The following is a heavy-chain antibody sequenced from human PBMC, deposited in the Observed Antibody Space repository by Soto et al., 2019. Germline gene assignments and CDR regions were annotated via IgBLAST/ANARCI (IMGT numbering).Heavy chain of an antibody. V-gene: IGHV1-69*01. CDR1: GGSLSTNP. CDR2: TGSGTGPG. D-gene: IGHD3-10*01. Sequence: QVQLVQSGTEVKKPGSSVKVSCKASGGSLSTNPISWVRQAPGQGLEWMGGTGSGTGPGNHAQKFQGRLTITTDESTTTAYMELSRLRSEDTATYYCAAELGFGKLSVVWGQGTTVIVSS. CDR3: AAELGFGKLSVV. J-gene: IGHJ6*02.